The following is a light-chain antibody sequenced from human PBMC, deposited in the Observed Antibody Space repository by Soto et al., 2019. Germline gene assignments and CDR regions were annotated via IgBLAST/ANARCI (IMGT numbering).Light chain of an antibody. CDR1: RRDVGGYSY. J-gene: IGLJ1*01. CDR2: DVS. CDR3: ASYTASRTYV. V-gene: IGLV2-14*01. Sequence: QAALTPPASVAGAPGQSIAISCTGTRRDVGGYSYVSCYQQQPGKAPNHVISDVSNRPSGVSDRLSGSKSGNTASLTISGLQTEDEADYYCASYTASRTYVFGTGTKVTVL.